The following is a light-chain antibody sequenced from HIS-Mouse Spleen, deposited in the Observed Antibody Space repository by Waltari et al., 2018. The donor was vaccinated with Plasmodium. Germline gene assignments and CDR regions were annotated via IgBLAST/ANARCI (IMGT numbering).Light chain of an antibody. CDR3: CSYAGSYTLV. J-gene: IGLJ2*01. CDR1: IRDVGVYNY. V-gene: IGLV2-11*02. CDR2: DVS. Sequence: QSALTQPRSVSGSPGQSVTISCTGTIRDVGVYNYVSWYQQHPGKAPKLMIYDVSKRPSGVPDRFSGSKSGNTASLTISGLQAEDEADYYCCSYAGSYTLVFGGGTKLTVL.